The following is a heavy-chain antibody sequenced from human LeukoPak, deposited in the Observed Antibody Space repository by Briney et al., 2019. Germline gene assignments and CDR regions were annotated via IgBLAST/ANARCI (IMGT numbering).Heavy chain of an antibody. CDR1: GFTFDDYA. CDR2: ISWNSGSI. CDR3: ARGFDY. Sequence: GGSLRLSCAASGFTFDDYAMHWVRQAPGKGLEWVSGISWNSGSIGYADSVKGRFTISRDNAKNSLYLQTNSLRAEDTAVYYCARGFDYWGQGTLVTVSS. V-gene: IGHV3-9*01. J-gene: IGHJ4*02.